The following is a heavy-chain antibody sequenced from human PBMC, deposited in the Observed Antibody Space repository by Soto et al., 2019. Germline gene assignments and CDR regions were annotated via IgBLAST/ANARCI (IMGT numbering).Heavy chain of an antibody. CDR1: GYTFTSYD. J-gene: IGHJ3*02. D-gene: IGHD2-2*01. CDR3: ARVMPYDAFDI. V-gene: IGHV1-3*01. Sequence: ASVKVSCKASGYTFTSYDINWVRQATGQGLEWMGWINAGNGNTKYSQKFQGRVTITRDTSASTAYMELSSLRSEDTAVYYCARVMPYDAFDIWGQGTMVTVSS. CDR2: INAGNGNT.